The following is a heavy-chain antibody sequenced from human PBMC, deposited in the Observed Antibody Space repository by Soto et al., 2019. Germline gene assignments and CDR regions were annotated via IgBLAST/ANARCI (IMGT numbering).Heavy chain of an antibody. CDR1: GYTFTSYG. Sequence: ASVKVSCKASGYTFTSYGISWVRQAPGQGPEWMGWISAGNGNTKYSQKFQGRVTITRDTSASTAYMELSSLRSEDTAVYYCARGYSLDWQRLYYLDYWGQGTQVTVSS. D-gene: IGHD5-18*01. CDR2: ISAGNGNT. V-gene: IGHV1-18*01. J-gene: IGHJ4*02. CDR3: ARGYSLDWQRLYYLDY.